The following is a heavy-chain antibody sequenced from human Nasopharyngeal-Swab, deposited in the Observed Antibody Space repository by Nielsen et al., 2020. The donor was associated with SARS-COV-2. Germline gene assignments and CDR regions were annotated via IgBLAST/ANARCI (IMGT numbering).Heavy chain of an antibody. CDR1: GGSTSSSTYY. CDR2: IYYGGST. CDR3: ATLSSSWYEYYFDY. V-gene: IGHV4-39*01. D-gene: IGHD6-13*01. Sequence: SETLSLTCTVSGGSTSSSTYYWAWFRQPPGKGLEWIGSIYYGGSTYYNPSLKSRVTISVDTSKNQFSLKLSSVTAADTAVYYCATLSSSWYEYYFDYWGQGTLVTVSS. J-gene: IGHJ4*02.